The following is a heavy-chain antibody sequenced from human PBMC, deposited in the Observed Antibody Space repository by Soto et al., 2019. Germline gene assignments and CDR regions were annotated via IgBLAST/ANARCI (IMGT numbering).Heavy chain of an antibody. CDR1: GGYISSYY. CDR3: ATAVAGLYFDY. CDR2: IYYSGST. Sequence: SEPLSLTCTVSGGYISSYYWSWIRQPPGKGLEWIGYIYYSGSTNYNPSLKSRVTISVDTSKNQFSLKLSPVTAADTAVYYCATAVAGLYFDYWGQGTLVTVSS. V-gene: IGHV4-59*01. D-gene: IGHD6-19*01. J-gene: IGHJ4*02.